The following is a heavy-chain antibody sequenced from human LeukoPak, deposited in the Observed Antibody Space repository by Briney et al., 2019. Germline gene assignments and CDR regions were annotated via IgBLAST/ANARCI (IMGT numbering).Heavy chain of an antibody. CDR3: ARDPRTVRI. D-gene: IGHD1-1*01. CDR2: ISGSGDDT. Sequence: GGSLRLSCAASGFTFTDSYMTWVRQAPGKGLEWLSYISGSGDDTNSADSVRGRFTISRDNAKNSLYLQMNSLRVEDTAVYYCARDPRTVRIWGQGTLVTVSS. J-gene: IGHJ4*02. V-gene: IGHV3-11*06. CDR1: GFTFTDSY.